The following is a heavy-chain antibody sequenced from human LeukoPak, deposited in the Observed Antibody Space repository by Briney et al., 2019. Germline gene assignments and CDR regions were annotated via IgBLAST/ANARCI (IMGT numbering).Heavy chain of an antibody. V-gene: IGHV3-30*03. CDR3: ARGPITMIASLDY. Sequence: PGGSLRLSCAASGFTFSSYGMHWVRQAPGKGLEWVAVISYDGSNTYYADSVKGRFTISRDNSMDTLYLQMNSLRAEDTAVYYCARGPITMIASLDYWGQGTLVTVSS. CDR1: GFTFSSYG. CDR2: ISYDGSNT. J-gene: IGHJ4*02. D-gene: IGHD3-22*01.